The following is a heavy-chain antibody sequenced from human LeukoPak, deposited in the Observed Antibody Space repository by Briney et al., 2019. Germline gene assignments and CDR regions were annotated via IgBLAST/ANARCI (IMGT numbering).Heavy chain of an antibody. CDR1: GFTFSSYS. CDR3: ASGYSTSSAGFDP. J-gene: IGHJ5*02. V-gene: IGHV3-21*01. D-gene: IGHD6-13*01. Sequence: PGGSLRLSCAASGFTFSSYSMHWVRQAQGRGLEWVSSISSSSTYIYYADSVEGRFTVSRDNAKNSLYLQMNSLRVEDTAVYYCASGYSTSSAGFDPWGQGTLVTVSS. CDR2: ISSSSTYI.